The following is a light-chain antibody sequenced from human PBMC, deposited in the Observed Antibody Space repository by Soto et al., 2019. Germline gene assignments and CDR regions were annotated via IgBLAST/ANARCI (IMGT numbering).Light chain of an antibody. V-gene: IGKV1-27*01. CDR1: QDISVY. J-gene: IGKJ5*01. Sequence: DIQMTQSPSSLSASVGDRGTITCRASQDISVYLAWYQQKPGKVPKLLIYSASTLQSGVPSRFSGSGSGTDFTLTISSLQPEDVATYYCQKFNTAPLTFGQGTRLAIK. CDR3: QKFNTAPLT. CDR2: SAS.